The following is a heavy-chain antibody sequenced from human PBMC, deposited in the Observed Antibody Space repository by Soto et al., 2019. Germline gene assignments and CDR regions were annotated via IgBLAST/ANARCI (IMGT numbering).Heavy chain of an antibody. V-gene: IGHV3-23*01. D-gene: IGHD6-19*01. CDR1: GSPFTTIA. Sequence: EVQLLESGGGLLHLGGSLGPPCAALGSPFTTIALSWSRRPPGRGLGWASGFIGSGDSTYYADSVKGRFTISRDNSKNTLYLQMNSLRAEDTAVYYCAKGVPGIAVAGTGYFQHWGQGTLVTVSS. J-gene: IGHJ1*01. CDR2: FIGSGDST. CDR3: AKGVPGIAVAGTGYFQH.